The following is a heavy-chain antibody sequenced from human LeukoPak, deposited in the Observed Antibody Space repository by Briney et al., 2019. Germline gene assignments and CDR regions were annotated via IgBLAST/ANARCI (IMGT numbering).Heavy chain of an antibody. V-gene: IGHV4-59*01. J-gene: IGHJ4*02. CDR2: IYYSGST. D-gene: IGHD1-26*01. Sequence: SETLSLTXTVSGGSISSYYWSWIRQPPGKGLEWIGYIYYSGSTNYNPSLKSRVTISVDTSKNQFSLKLSSVTAADTAVYYCARKREALFDYWGQGTLVTVSS. CDR1: GGSISSYY. CDR3: ARKREALFDY.